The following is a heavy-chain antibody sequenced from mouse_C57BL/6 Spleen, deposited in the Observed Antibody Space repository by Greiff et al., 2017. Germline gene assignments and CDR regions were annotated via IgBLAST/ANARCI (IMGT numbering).Heavy chain of an antibody. CDR1: GYAFTNYL. Sequence: QVQLKQSGAELVRPGTSVKVSCKASGYAFTNYLIEWVKQRPGQGLEWIGVINPGSGGTNYNEKFKGKATLTADKSSSTAYMQLSSLTSEDSAVYFCARSDGYCEYFDVWGTGTTVTVSS. CDR2: INPGSGGT. V-gene: IGHV1-54*01. D-gene: IGHD2-3*01. CDR3: ARSDGYCEYFDV. J-gene: IGHJ1*03.